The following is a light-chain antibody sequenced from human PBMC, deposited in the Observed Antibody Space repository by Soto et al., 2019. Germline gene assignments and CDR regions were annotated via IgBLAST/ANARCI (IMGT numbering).Light chain of an antibody. CDR2: DDS. CDR3: QVWDSSSDHWV. CDR1: NLGTKS. V-gene: IGLV3-21*02. J-gene: IGLJ3*02. Sequence: SYELSQPPSVSLAPGQAAIMTCAGNNLGTKSVHWYQQKSGQAPVLVVSDDSERPSGIPERFSGSNSGNTATLTISRVEVGDEGDYYCQVWDSSSDHWVFGGGTQLTVL.